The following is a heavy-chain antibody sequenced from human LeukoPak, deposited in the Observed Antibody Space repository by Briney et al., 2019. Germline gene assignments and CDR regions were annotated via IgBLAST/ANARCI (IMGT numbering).Heavy chain of an antibody. J-gene: IGHJ6*02. V-gene: IGHV3-48*04. CDR1: GYTFSSYS. D-gene: IGHD2-21*02. CDR3: ARDRVTSLFTYYYGMDV. Sequence: GGSLRLSCAASGYTFSSYSMNWVRQAPGKGLEWVSYISSSGSTIYYADSVKGRFTISRDNAKNSLYLQMNGLRAEDTAVYYCARDRVTSLFTYYYGMDVWGQGTTVIVSS. CDR2: ISSSGSTI.